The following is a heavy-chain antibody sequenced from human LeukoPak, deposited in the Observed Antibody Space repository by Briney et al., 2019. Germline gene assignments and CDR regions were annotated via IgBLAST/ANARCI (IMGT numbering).Heavy chain of an antibody. CDR3: ARVTCSSTSCRKKYYYYYYGMDV. CDR1: GYSISSGYY. CDR2: IYHSGST. V-gene: IGHV4-38-2*01. Sequence: SETLSLTCAVSGYSISSGYYWGWIRQPPGKGLEWIGSIYHSGSTYYNPPLKSRVTISVDTSKNQFSLKLSSMTAADTAVYYCARVTCSSTSCRKKYYYYYYGMDVWGKGTTVTVSS. J-gene: IGHJ6*04. D-gene: IGHD2-2*01.